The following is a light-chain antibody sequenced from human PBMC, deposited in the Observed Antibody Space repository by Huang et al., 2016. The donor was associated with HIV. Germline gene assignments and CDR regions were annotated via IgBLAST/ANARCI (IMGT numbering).Light chain of an antibody. V-gene: IGKV3-20*01. CDR3: QQYGSSPYT. CDR2: GAS. J-gene: IGKJ2*01. CDR1: QTVSSSF. Sequence: EIVLTQSPGTLSLSPGARATLSCRSSQTVSSSFLAWYQQKPGLPPRLLLSGASPRATDIPDMLSGWGSGTDFTLTISRLEPEDFAVYYCQQYGSSPYTFGQGTRVEIK.